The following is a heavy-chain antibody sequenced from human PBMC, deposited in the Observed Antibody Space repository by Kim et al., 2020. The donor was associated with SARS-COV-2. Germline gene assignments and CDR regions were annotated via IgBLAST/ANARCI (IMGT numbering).Heavy chain of an antibody. Sequence: GGSLRLSCAASGFTFSSYAMHWVRQAPGKGLEWVAVISYDGSNKYYADSVKGRFTISRDNSKNTLYLQMNSLRAEDTAVYYCARDPSALWSHYGMDVWGQGTTVTVSS. J-gene: IGHJ6*02. CDR1: GFTFSSYA. D-gene: IGHD3-10*01. CDR3: ARDPSALWSHYGMDV. V-gene: IGHV3-30*04. CDR2: ISYDGSNK.